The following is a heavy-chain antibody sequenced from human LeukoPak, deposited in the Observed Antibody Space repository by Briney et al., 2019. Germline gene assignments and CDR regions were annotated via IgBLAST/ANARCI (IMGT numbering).Heavy chain of an antibody. V-gene: IGHV4-4*02. CDR1: GGSISSSNW. CDR2: IYHSGST. CDR3: ARDARQNARYCSGGSCPNSWFDP. D-gene: IGHD2-15*01. J-gene: IGHJ5*02. Sequence: PSGTLSLTCAVSGGSISSSNWWSWVRQPPGKGLEWIGEIYHSGSTNYNPSLKSRVTISVDKSKNQFSLKLSSVTAADTAVYYCARDARQNARYCSGGSCPNSWFDPWGQGTLVTVSS.